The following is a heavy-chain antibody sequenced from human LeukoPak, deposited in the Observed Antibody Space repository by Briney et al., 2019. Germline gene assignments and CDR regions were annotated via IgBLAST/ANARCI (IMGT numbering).Heavy chain of an antibody. CDR1: GYTFTSYY. J-gene: IGHJ6*02. D-gene: IGHD4-11*01. CDR2: INPSGGST. V-gene: IGHV1-46*01. Sequence: ASVTVSFKASGYTFTSYYMHWVRQAPGQGLEWMGIINPSGGSTSYAQKFQGRVTMTRDTSTSTVYMELSRLRSDDTAVYYCAREGLMTTGYGMDVWGQGTTVTVSS. CDR3: AREGLMTTGYGMDV.